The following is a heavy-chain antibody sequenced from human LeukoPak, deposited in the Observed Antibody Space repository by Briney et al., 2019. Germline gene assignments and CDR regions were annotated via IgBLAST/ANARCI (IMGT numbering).Heavy chain of an antibody. CDR3: AKAGDYYDSSGYYSI. D-gene: IGHD3-22*01. J-gene: IGHJ4*02. Sequence: GGSLRLSCAASGFTLSSYAMSWVRQAPGKGLEWVSAISDTGNTYHADSVKGRFTISRDSSKNTLFLQMNRLRPEDAAVYYCAKAGDYYDSSGYYSIWGQGTLVTVSS. V-gene: IGHV3-23*01. CDR2: ISDTGNT. CDR1: GFTLSSYA.